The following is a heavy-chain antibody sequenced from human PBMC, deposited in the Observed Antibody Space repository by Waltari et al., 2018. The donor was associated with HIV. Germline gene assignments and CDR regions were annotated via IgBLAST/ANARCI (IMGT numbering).Heavy chain of an antibody. D-gene: IGHD3-22*01. Sequence: QVQLVQSGAEVKKAGASVKVSCKVSGYTLTELSIHSVRQAPGKGLEWMGGFAPEHSETGFSQTFRAGVIMNEDTSTDTAYMEMSSLRSYDRAVYYCATEGYYYESSGLLPRRHWGQGTLVIVSS. CDR2: FAPEHSET. CDR3: ATEGYYYESSGLLPRRH. V-gene: IGHV1-24*01. J-gene: IGHJ1*01. CDR1: GYTLTELS.